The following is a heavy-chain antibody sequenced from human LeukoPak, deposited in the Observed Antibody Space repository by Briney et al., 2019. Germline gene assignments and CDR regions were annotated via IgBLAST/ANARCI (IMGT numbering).Heavy chain of an antibody. D-gene: IGHD1-1*01. J-gene: IGHJ3*02. CDR3: ARDWKNAFDI. CDR2: ISDSGGGT. CDR1: GFTFSSYA. Sequence: GRSLRLSCAASGFTFSSYAMTWVRQAPGKGLEWVSGISDSGGGTYYADSVKGRFTISRDNSKNTVHLQMNSLRAEDTAVYYCARDWKNAFDIWGQGTMVTVSS. V-gene: IGHV3-23*01.